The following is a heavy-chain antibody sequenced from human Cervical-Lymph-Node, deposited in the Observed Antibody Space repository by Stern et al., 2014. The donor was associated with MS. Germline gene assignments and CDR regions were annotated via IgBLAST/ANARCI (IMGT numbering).Heavy chain of an antibody. CDR1: GFTFSSYW. CDR2: IHSDGSST. Sequence: EVQLVESGGGLVQPGGSLRLSWAASGFTFSSYWMHWVRQAPGKGLEWVSRIHSDGSSTSYADSVKGRFTISRDNAKNTLYLQMNSLRAEDTAVYYCASRSSSSVYYYYGMDVWGQGTTVTVSS. CDR3: ASRSSSSVYYYYGMDV. J-gene: IGHJ6*02. V-gene: IGHV3-74*02. D-gene: IGHD6-13*01.